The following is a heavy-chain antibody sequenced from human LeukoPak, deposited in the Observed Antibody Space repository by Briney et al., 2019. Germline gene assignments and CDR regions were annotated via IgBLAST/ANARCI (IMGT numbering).Heavy chain of an antibody. D-gene: IGHD5-12*01. J-gene: IGHJ4*02. CDR2: ISYDGSNK. Sequence: AGGSLRLSCAASGFTVSSNYMSWVRQAPGKGLEWVAVISYDGSNKYYADSVKGRFTISRDNSKNTLYLQMNSLRAEDTAVYYCAKSPGYSGYDYCDYWGQGTLVTVSS. CDR3: AKSPGYSGYDYCDY. CDR1: GFTVSSNY. V-gene: IGHV3-30*18.